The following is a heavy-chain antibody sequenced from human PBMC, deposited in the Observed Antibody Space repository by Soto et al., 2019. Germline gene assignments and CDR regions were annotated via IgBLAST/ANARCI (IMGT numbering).Heavy chain of an antibody. Sequence: QVQLVQSGAEVKKPGSSVKVSCNASGGTFSSYAISWVRQAPGQGREWMGGIIPIFGTANYAQKFQGRVTITADESTRTAYMELSSMRSEDTAVYYCARGPTWGGGYNYLFDYWGQGTLVTVSS. D-gene: IGHD5-12*01. V-gene: IGHV1-69*01. CDR2: IIPIFGTA. J-gene: IGHJ4*02. CDR3: ARGPTWGGGYNYLFDY. CDR1: GGTFSSYA.